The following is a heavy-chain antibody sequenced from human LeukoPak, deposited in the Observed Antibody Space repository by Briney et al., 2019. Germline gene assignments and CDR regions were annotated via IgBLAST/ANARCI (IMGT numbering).Heavy chain of an antibody. J-gene: IGHJ4*02. CDR2: ISYDGSNK. CDR3: ARGVDITMIVVVTPFLDY. D-gene: IGHD3-22*01. CDR1: GFTFSSYA. V-gene: IGHV3-30-3*01. Sequence: GGSLRLSCAASGFTFSSYAMHWVRQAPGKGLEWVAVISYDGSNKYYADSVKGRFTISRDNSKNTLYLQMNSLRAEDTAVYYCARGVDITMIVVVTPFLDYWGQGTLVTVSS.